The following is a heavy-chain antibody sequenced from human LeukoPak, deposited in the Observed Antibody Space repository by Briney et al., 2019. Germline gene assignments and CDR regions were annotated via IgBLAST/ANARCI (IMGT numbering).Heavy chain of an antibody. V-gene: IGHV3-23*01. CDR3: AKDFDFWSGYYFDY. D-gene: IGHD3-3*01. Sequence: GGSLRLSCVASGFTFNNYGMSWVRQAPGKGLEWVSGISGNGVSTHYTDSVKGLFTISRDNSKNTLYLRMNSLRAEDTAVYYCAKDFDFWSGYYFDYWGQGTLVTVSS. J-gene: IGHJ4*02. CDR1: GFTFNNYG. CDR2: ISGNGVST.